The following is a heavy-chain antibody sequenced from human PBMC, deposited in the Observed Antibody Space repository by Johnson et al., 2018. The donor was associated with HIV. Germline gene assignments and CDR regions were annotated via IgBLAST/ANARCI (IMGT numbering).Heavy chain of an antibody. CDR2: ISHDGSNK. J-gene: IGHJ3*02. Sequence: QVQLVESGGGVVQPGRSLRLSCAASGFTFSNYALHWVRQAPGRGLEWVALISHDGSNKYYADFVKGRFTISRDNSINTLYLQMNSLRAEDTAVYYCAKDKAVVTALYDAFDIWGQGTMVTVSS. CDR1: GFTFSNYA. V-gene: IGHV3-30-3*01. D-gene: IGHD2-21*02. CDR3: AKDKAVVTALYDAFDI.